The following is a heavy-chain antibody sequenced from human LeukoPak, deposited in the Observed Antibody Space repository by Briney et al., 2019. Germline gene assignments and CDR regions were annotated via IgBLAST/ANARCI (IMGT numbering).Heavy chain of an antibody. CDR3: ASVRRGFGESSKYYSYYYMHV. V-gene: IGHV4-39*01. J-gene: IGHJ6*03. CDR1: GGSVSSGSYY. CDR2: IYYSGST. D-gene: IGHD3-10*01. Sequence: PSETLSLTCTVSGGSVSSGSYYWGWIRQPPGKGLEWIGNIYYSGSTYYNPSLKSRVTISVDTSNNQFSLKLSAVTAADTAVYYCASVRRGFGESSKYYSYYYMHVWGNGTTVTIAS.